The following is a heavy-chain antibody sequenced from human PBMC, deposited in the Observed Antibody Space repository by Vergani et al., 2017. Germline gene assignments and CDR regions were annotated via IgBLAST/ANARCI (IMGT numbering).Heavy chain of an antibody. CDR2: IKQDGSEK. CDR3: ARTGFVLMVYAIDSFDY. Sequence: VQLVESGGGVVQPGRSLRLSCAASGFTFSSYWMSWVRQAPGKGLEWVANIKQDGSEKYYVDSVKGRFTISRDNAKNSLYLQMNSLRAEDTAVYYCARTGFVLMVYAIDSFDYWGQGTLVTVSS. CDR1: GFTFSSYW. V-gene: IGHV3-7*01. D-gene: IGHD2-8*01. J-gene: IGHJ4*02.